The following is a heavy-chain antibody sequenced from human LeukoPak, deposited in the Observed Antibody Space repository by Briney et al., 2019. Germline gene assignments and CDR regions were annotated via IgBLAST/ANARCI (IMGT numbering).Heavy chain of an antibody. CDR2: ISSSSSTI. V-gene: IGHV3-48*01. Sequence: PGGSLRLSCAASGFTFSSYSMNWVRQALGKGLEWVSYISSSSSTIYYADSVKGRFTISRDNAKNSLYLQMNSLRAEGTAVYYCARYSSGWRHSDDAFDIWGQGTMVTVSS. CDR3: ARYSSGWRHSDDAFDI. J-gene: IGHJ3*02. D-gene: IGHD6-19*01. CDR1: GFTFSSYS.